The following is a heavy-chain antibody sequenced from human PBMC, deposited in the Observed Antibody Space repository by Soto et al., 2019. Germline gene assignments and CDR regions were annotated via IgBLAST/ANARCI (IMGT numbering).Heavy chain of an antibody. Sequence: ASVKVSCKASGHTFTDFFVHWVRQAPGQGLEWMGWINPHDGGTKYAQKFQGRVTMTWDTSISTAFTELNGLRPDDTAIYFCARAGSFGVDEYFQYWGEGSLVTVSS. CDR1: GHTFTDFF. CDR2: INPHDGGT. D-gene: IGHD3-3*02. V-gene: IGHV1-2*02. J-gene: IGHJ1*01. CDR3: ARAGSFGVDEYFQY.